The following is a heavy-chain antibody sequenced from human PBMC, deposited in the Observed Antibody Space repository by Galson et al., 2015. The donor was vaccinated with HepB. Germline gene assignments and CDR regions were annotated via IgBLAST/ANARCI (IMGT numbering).Heavy chain of an antibody. CDR3: AKDHYYDSSGRDFDY. CDR1: GFTFDDYA. D-gene: IGHD3-22*01. Sequence: SLRLSCAASGFTFDDYAMHWVRQAPGKGLEWVSGISWNSGNIGYADSVKGRFTISRDNAKNSLYLQMNSLRAEDTALYYCAKDHYYDSSGRDFDYWGQGTLVTVSS. CDR2: ISWNSGNI. J-gene: IGHJ4*02. V-gene: IGHV3-9*01.